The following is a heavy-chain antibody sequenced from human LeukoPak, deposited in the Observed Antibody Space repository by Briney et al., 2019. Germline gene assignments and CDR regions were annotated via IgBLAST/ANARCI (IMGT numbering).Heavy chain of an antibody. CDR3: AKEPVLRFSEGATNWFDP. CDR1: GFTFSSYA. V-gene: IGHV3-23*01. CDR2: ISGSGGST. J-gene: IGHJ5*02. D-gene: IGHD3-3*01. Sequence: GGSLRLSCAASGFTFSSYAMSWVRQAPGKGLEWVSAISGSGGSTYYADSVKGRFTISRDNSKNTLYLQMNSLRAEDTAVYYCAKEPVLRFSEGATNWFDPWGQGTLVTVSS.